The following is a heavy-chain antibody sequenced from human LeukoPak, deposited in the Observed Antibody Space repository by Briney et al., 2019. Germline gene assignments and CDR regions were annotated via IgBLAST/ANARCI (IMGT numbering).Heavy chain of an antibody. Sequence: GGPLRLSCTSSGFTSSSYAMSWVRQAPGKGLEWVSAISGSGGSTYYADSVKGRFTISRDNSKNTLYLQMNSLRAEDTAVYYCAKFNAMTTMTPFDYWGQGTLVTVSS. CDR2: ISGSGGST. V-gene: IGHV3-23*01. D-gene: IGHD4-17*01. CDR1: GFTSSSYA. CDR3: AKFNAMTTMTPFDY. J-gene: IGHJ4*02.